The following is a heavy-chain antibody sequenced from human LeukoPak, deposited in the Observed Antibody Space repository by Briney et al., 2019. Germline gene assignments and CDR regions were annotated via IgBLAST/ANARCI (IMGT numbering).Heavy chain of an antibody. J-gene: IGHJ4*02. V-gene: IGHV4-59*01. D-gene: IGHD4-23*01. CDR3: ARDTGTVVDY. CDR2: IYYSGST. CDR1: GGSISTYY. Sequence: SETLCLTCTVSGGSISTYYWSWIRQPPGKGLEWIGYIYYSGSTNYNPSLKSRVTTSVDTSKNQFSLKLSSVTAADTAVYYCARDTGTVVDYWGQGTLVTVSS.